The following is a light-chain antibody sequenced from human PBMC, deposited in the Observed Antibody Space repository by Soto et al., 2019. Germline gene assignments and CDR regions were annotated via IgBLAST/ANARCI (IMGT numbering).Light chain of an antibody. CDR3: AAWDDSLNALV. CDR2: TNN. Sequence: QSVLTQPPSVSGTPGHKVSISCSGSTSNLGGNTVNWYQQLPGTAPKLLIYTNNQRPSGVPDRFSGSKSGTSASLAISGLRSEDEADFYCAAWDDSLNALVFGGGTKLTVL. V-gene: IGLV1-44*01. CDR1: TSNLGGNT. J-gene: IGLJ2*01.